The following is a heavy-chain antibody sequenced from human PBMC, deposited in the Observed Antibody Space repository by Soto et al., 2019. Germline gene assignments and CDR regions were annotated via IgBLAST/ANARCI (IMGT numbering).Heavy chain of an antibody. CDR1: GYTVTDYA. V-gene: IGHV1-3*01. Sequence: QVHLVQSGAEVRETGASVRISCEASGYTVTDYAIHWVRQAHGQRPEWMGWINAANGNIKSSRPFRGRVTLTIDKSASTAYLGLRSLISEDTAVYFCAMIGITGTNTYYYGLDVWAQGTALTFPS. CDR3: AMIGITGTNTYYYGLDV. D-gene: IGHD1-20*01. J-gene: IGHJ6*02. CDR2: INAANGNI.